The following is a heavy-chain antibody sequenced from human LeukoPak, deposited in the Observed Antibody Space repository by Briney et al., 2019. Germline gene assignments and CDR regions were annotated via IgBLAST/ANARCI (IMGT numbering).Heavy chain of an antibody. V-gene: IGHV3-23*01. CDR1: GFTFSSYA. D-gene: IGHD2-15*01. CDR3: AKVSDIVVVVAAFGY. J-gene: IGHJ4*02. Sequence: GGPLRLSCAASGFTFSSYAMSWVRQAPGKGLEWVSAISGSGGSTYYADSVKGRFTISRDNSKNTLYLQMNSLRAEDTAVYYCAKVSDIVVVVAAFGYWGQGTLVTVSS. CDR2: ISGSGGST.